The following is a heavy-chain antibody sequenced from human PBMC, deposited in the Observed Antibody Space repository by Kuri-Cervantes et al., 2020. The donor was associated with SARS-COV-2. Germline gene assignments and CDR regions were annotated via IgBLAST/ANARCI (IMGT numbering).Heavy chain of an antibody. CDR3: ARSIVVVPAPLDY. V-gene: IGHV3-30-3*01. CDR1: GFTFSSYA. D-gene: IGHD2-2*01. Sequence: GESLKISCAASGFTFSSYAMHWVRQAPGKGLEWVAAISYDGSNKYYADSVKGRFTISRDNSKNTLYLQMNSLRAEDTAVYYCARSIVVVPAPLDYWGQGTLVTVSS. J-gene: IGHJ4*02. CDR2: ISYDGSNK.